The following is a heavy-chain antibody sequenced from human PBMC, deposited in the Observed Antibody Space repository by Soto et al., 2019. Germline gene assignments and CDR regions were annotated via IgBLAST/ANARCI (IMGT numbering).Heavy chain of an antibody. Sequence: SETLSLTCTVSGGSISSGGYYWSWIRQHPGKGLEWIGYIYYSGSTYYNPSLKSRVTISVDTSKNQFSLKLSSVTAADTAVYYCARDWCGQPAAGTCNWFDPWGQGTLVTVSS. CDR3: ARDWCGQPAAGTCNWFDP. V-gene: IGHV4-31*03. CDR2: IYYSGST. CDR1: GGSISSGGYY. D-gene: IGHD6-13*01. J-gene: IGHJ5*02.